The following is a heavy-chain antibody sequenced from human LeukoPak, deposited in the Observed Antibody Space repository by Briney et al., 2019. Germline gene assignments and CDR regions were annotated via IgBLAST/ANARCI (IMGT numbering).Heavy chain of an antibody. Sequence: SVKVSCKVSGYTLTELSMHWVRQAPGQGLEWMGGIIPIFDTGNYAQKFQGRVTITADKSTNTAYMELSSLRSEDTAVYYCARSYDCGGDCFEAFDIWGQGTMVTVSS. CDR3: ARSYDCGGDCFEAFDI. D-gene: IGHD2-21*02. V-gene: IGHV1-69*06. CDR1: GYTLTELS. J-gene: IGHJ3*02. CDR2: IIPIFDTG.